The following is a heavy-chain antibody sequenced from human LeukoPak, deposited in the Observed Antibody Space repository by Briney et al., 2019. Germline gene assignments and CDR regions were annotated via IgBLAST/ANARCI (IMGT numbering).Heavy chain of an antibody. CDR2: ISAYNGNT. CDR3: ARNIVVVIAIYYYYYGMDV. D-gene: IGHD2-21*01. J-gene: IGHJ6*02. V-gene: IGHV1-18*01. Sequence: ASVKVSCKASGYTFTSYGISWVRQAPGQGLEWMGWISAYNGNTNYAQKLQGRVTMTTDTSTSTAYMELRSLRSDDTAVYYCARNIVVVIAIYYYYYGMDVWGQGTTVTVSS. CDR1: GYTFTSYG.